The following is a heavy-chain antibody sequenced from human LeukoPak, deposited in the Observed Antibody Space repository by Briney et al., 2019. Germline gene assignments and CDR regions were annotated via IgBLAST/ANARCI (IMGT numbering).Heavy chain of an antibody. CDR3: ARHSSSSGASNWFDP. CDR2: INHSGST. V-gene: IGHV4-34*01. Sequence: SETPSLTCAVYGGSFSGYYWSWIRQPPGKGLEWIGEINHSGSTNYNPSLKSRVTISVDTSKNQFSLKLSSVTAADTAVYYCARHSSSSGASNWFDPWGQGTLVTVSS. D-gene: IGHD6-6*01. J-gene: IGHJ5*02. CDR1: GGSFSGYY.